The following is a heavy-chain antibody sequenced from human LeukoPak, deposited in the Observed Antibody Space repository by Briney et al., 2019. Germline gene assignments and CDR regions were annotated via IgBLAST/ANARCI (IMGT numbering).Heavy chain of an antibody. D-gene: IGHD5-18*01. Sequence: SETLSLTCAVYGGSFSGYYWSWIRQPPGKGLEWIGEINHSGSTNHNPSLKSRVTISVDTSKNQFSLKLSSVTAADTAVYYCARGRRYSYGTHHDRLFDYWGQGTLVTVSS. CDR3: ARGRRYSYGTHHDRLFDY. CDR2: INHSGST. J-gene: IGHJ4*02. V-gene: IGHV4-34*01. CDR1: GGSFSGYY.